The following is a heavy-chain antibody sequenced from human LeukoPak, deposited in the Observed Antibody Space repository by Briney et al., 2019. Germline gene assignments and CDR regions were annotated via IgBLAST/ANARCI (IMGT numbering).Heavy chain of an antibody. CDR2: INHSGST. CDR3: ARGGCSSTSCYTNWFDP. Sequence: PSETLSLTCAVYGGSFSGYYWSWIRQPPGKGLECIGEINHSGSTNYNPSLKSRVTISVDTSKNQFSLKLSSVTAADTAVYYCARGGCSSTSCYTNWFDPWGQGTLVTVSS. D-gene: IGHD2-2*01. J-gene: IGHJ5*02. V-gene: IGHV4-34*01. CDR1: GGSFSGYY.